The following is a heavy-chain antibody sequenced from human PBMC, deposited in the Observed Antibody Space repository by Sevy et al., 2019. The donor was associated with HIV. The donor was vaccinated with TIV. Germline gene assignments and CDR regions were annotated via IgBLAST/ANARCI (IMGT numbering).Heavy chain of an antibody. J-gene: IGHJ3*02. CDR3: ARESLAVAGWARRVFDI. Sequence: GESLKISCAASGFTFSSYWMSWVRQAPGKGLEWVANIKQDGSEKYYVDSVKGRFTISRDNAKNSLYLQMNSLRAEDTAVYYCARESLAVAGWARRVFDIWGQRTMVTVSS. D-gene: IGHD6-19*01. V-gene: IGHV3-7*03. CDR1: GFTFSSYW. CDR2: IKQDGSEK.